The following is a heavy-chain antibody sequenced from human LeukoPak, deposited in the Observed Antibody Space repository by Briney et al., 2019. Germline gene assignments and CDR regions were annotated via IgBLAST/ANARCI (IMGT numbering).Heavy chain of an antibody. Sequence: PGGSLRLSCAASGFTFSSYWMHWVRHAPGKGLVWVSRINSDGSSTSYADSVKGRFTISRDNAKNTLYLQMNSLRAEDTAVYYCARGARYRYYYGMDVWGQGTTVTVSS. CDR2: INSDGSST. CDR3: ARGARYRYYYGMDV. CDR1: GFTFSSYW. J-gene: IGHJ6*02. D-gene: IGHD2-2*02. V-gene: IGHV3-74*01.